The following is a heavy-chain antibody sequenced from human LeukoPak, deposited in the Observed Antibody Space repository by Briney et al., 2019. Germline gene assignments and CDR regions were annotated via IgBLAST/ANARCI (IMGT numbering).Heavy chain of an antibody. J-gene: IGHJ6*02. CDR3: ARDQVPYVILTGSDYYYYGMDV. Sequence: PSETLSLSCTVSGGSISSYYWSWIRQPAGKGLEWIGRIYTSGSTNYNPSLKSRVTMSVDTSKNQFSLKLSSVTAADTAVYYCARDQVPYVILTGSDYYYYGMDVWGQGTTVTVSS. CDR1: GGSISSYY. CDR2: IYTSGST. V-gene: IGHV4-4*07. D-gene: IGHD3-9*01.